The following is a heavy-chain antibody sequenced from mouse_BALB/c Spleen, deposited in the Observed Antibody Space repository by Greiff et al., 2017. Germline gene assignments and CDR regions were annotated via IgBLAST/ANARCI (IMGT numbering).Heavy chain of an antibody. CDR3: ARVCGNYEAGFAY. CDR1: GFTFSSYA. V-gene: IGHV5-6-5*01. Sequence: EVQGVESGGGLVKPGGSLKLSCAASGFTFSSYAMSWVRQTPEKRLEWVASISSGGSTYYPDSVKGRFTITRDNARNILYLQMSSLRSEDTAMYYCARVCGNYEAGFAYWGQGTLVTVSA. CDR2: ISSGGST. D-gene: IGHD2-1*01. J-gene: IGHJ3*01.